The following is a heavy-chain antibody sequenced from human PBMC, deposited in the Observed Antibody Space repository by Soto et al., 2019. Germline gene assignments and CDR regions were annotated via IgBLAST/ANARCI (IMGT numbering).Heavy chain of an antibody. CDR1: GGTFSSYA. CDR3: AVGAVVVIRYLYYYYGMDV. D-gene: IGHD3-22*01. V-gene: IGHV1-69*13. J-gene: IGHJ6*02. Sequence: ASVKVSCKASGGTFSSYAISWVRQAPGQGLEWMGGIIPIFGTANYAQKFQGRVTITADESTSTAYMELSSLRSEDTAVYYCAVGAVVVIRYLYYYYGMDVWGQGTTVTVSS. CDR2: IIPIFGTA.